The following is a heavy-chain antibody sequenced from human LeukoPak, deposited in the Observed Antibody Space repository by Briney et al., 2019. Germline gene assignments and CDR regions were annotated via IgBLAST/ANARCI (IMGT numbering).Heavy chain of an antibody. CDR1: GGSFSGYY. J-gene: IGHJ4*02. V-gene: IGHV4-34*01. CDR2: INHSGST. D-gene: IGHD1-26*01. CDR3: ASLRERSYYARGFDY. Sequence: SETLSLTCAVYGGSFSGYYWSWIRQPPGRGLEWIGEINHSGSTNYNPSLKSRVTISVDTSKNQFSLKLSSVTAADTAVYYCASLRERSYYARGFDYWGQGTLVTVSS.